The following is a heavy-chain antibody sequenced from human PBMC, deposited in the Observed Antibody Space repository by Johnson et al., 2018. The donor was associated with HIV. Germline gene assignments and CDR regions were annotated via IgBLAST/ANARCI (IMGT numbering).Heavy chain of an antibody. CDR2: ILYDGSNT. CDR1: GFTFSSYG. D-gene: IGHD2-15*01. V-gene: IGHV3-30*02. CDR3: AKGQVARGPLDI. J-gene: IGHJ3*02. Sequence: VQLVESGGGVVQPGGSLRLSCAASGFTFSSYGMHWVRQAPGKGLEWLAFILYDGSNTDYVDSVKGRFTISRDNSKNTLYLQMSSLRADDTAVYYCAKGQVARGPLDIWGQGTMVTVSS.